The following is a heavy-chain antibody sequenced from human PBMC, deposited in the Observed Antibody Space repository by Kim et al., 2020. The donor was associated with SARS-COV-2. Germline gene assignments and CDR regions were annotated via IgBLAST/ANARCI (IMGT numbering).Heavy chain of an antibody. V-gene: IGHV1-24*01. Sequence: ASVKVSCKVSGYTLTELSIHWVRQAPGKGLEWMGGCDPEDGETIYAQKFQGRVTMTEDTSTDTAYMEVSSLRSEDTALYYCATEYALRSSYTDRPNAFDVWGQGTMVTVSS. CDR2: CDPEDGET. D-gene: IGHD2-2*02. CDR3: ATEYALRSSYTDRPNAFDV. CDR1: GYTLTELS. J-gene: IGHJ3*01.